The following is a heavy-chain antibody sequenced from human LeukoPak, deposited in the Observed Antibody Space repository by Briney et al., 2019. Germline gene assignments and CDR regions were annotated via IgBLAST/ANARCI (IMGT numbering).Heavy chain of an antibody. J-gene: IGHJ5*02. D-gene: IGHD6-13*01. CDR3: ATTSEQQLVPGWFDP. Sequence: GESLKISCKGSGYSFTSYWIGWVRQMPGKGLEWMGIIYPGDSDTRYSPSFQGQVTISADKSISTAYLQWSSLKASDTAMYYCATTSEQQLVPGWFDPWGQGTRVTVPS. V-gene: IGHV5-51*01. CDR2: IYPGDSDT. CDR1: GYSFTSYW.